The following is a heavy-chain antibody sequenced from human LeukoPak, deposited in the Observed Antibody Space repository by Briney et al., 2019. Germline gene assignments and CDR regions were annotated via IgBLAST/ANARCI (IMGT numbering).Heavy chain of an antibody. CDR2: INPNSGGT. CDR1: GYIFTGYY. CDR3: ARGFAEEGTTTGAFDI. Sequence: ASVKVSCKASGYIFTGYYIHWVRQAPGQGLDWMGWINPNSGGTNYAQKFQGRVTMTRDTSISTAYMELRRLGSDDTAVYYCARGFAEEGTTTGAFDIWGHGTMVTVSS. V-gene: IGHV1-2*02. D-gene: IGHD1-7*01. J-gene: IGHJ3*02.